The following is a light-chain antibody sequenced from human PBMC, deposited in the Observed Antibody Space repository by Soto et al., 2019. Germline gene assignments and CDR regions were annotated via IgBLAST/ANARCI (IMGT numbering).Light chain of an antibody. V-gene: IGLV1-44*01. Sequence: QSVLTQPPSVSGAPGETVTISCSGSSPNIGSNAVNWYQQVPATAPKLLIYSNDQRPSGVPDRFSASKSGTSASLAISGLQSEEEADYSCATWDDSLNGPVFGGGTKLTVL. CDR2: SND. CDR1: SPNIGSNA. J-gene: IGLJ2*01. CDR3: ATWDDSLNGPV.